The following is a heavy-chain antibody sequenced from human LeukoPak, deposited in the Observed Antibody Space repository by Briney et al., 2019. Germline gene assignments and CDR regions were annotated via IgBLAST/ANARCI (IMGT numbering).Heavy chain of an antibody. CDR2: INAGNGNT. J-gene: IGHJ3*02. V-gene: IGHV1-3*01. CDR3: ARDIGDYDFWSGDAFDI. Sequence: ASVKVSCKASGYTFTSYAMHWVRQAPGQRLEWMGWINAGNGNTKYSQKFQGRVTITRDTSASTAYMELSSLRSEDTAVYYCARDIGDYDFWSGDAFDIWGQGTMVTVSP. D-gene: IGHD3-3*01. CDR1: GYTFTSYA.